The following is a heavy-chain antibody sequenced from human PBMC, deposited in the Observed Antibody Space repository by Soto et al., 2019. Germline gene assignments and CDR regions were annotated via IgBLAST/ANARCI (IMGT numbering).Heavy chain of an antibody. CDR2: ISGSDGST. CDR1: GFTFSSYA. CDR3: AKSPPWDSSSWYGFDY. Sequence: GGSLRLSCAASGFTFSSYAMSWVRQAPGKGLEWVSAISGSDGSTYYADSVKGRFTISRDNSKNTLYLQMNSLRAEDTAVYYCAKSPPWDSSSWYGFDYWGQGTLVTVS. J-gene: IGHJ4*02. D-gene: IGHD6-13*01. V-gene: IGHV3-23*01.